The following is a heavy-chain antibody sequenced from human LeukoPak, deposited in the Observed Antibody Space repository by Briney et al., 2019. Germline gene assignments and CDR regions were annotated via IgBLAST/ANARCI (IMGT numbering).Heavy chain of an antibody. V-gene: IGHV3-48*04. CDR1: GFTFSSYS. J-gene: IGHJ4*02. CDR2: ISKSSDRI. D-gene: IGHD2-2*01. Sequence: GGSLRLSWAASGFTFSSYSMNWVRQAPGKGLEWVSYISKSSDRIYHADSVKGRFTISRDNAKNSLYLQMDSLRAEDTAVYYCARDLLNDEGSSYFFDQWGQGTLVTVSS. CDR3: ARDLLNDEGSSYFFDQ.